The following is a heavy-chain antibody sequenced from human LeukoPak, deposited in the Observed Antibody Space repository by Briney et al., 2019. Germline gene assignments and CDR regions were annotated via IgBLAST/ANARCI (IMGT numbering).Heavy chain of an antibody. Sequence: GGSLRLSCAASGFTVSSNYMSWVRQAPGKGLEWVSVIYSGGSTYYADSVKGRFTISRDNSKNTLYLQMNSLRAEDTAVYYCARAGYYYDSSGYYFDYWGQGTLVTVSS. V-gene: IGHV3-66*01. CDR3: ARAGYYYDSSGYYFDY. J-gene: IGHJ4*02. CDR2: IYSGGST. CDR1: GFTVSSNY. D-gene: IGHD3-22*01.